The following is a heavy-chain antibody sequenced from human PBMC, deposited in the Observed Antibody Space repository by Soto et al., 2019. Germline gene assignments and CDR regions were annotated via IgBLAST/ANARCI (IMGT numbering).Heavy chain of an antibody. Sequence: GGSLRLSCAASGFTFSSFAMSWVRQAPGKGLEWVATISGSGRSTYYADSVKGRFTISRDNSKNTLFLQVSSLRADDTAIYYCAKDTRLNVPNYFDYWGQGTLVTVSS. CDR1: GFTFSSFA. J-gene: IGHJ4*02. CDR3: AKDTRLNVPNYFDY. D-gene: IGHD3-16*01. V-gene: IGHV3-23*01. CDR2: ISGSGRST.